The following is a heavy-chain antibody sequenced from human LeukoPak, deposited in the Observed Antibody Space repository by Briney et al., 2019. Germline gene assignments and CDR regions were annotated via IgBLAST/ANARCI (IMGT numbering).Heavy chain of an antibody. CDR3: ARESHVRGVSD. D-gene: IGHD3-10*01. CDR2: IYYSGST. Sequence: SQTLSLTCTVSGGSISSGGYYWSWIRQHPGKGLEWVGYIYYSGSTYYNPSLKSRVTISVDTSKNQFSLKLSSVTAADTAVYYCARESHVRGVSDWGQGTLVTVSS. V-gene: IGHV4-31*03. CDR1: GGSISSGGYY. J-gene: IGHJ4*02.